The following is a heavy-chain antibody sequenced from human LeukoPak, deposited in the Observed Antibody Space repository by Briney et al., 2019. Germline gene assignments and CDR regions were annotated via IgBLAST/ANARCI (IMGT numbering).Heavy chain of an antibody. V-gene: IGHV4-59*01. CDR1: GGSISNKY. CDR3: ARGHGYSGYDPLDY. Sequence: SETLSLTCTVSGGSISNKYWSWIRQPPGKGLEWIGYIYYSGSTNYNPSLKSRVTISVDTSKNQFSLKLSSVTAADTAVYYCARGHGYSGYDPLDYWGQGTLVTVSS. CDR2: IYYSGST. J-gene: IGHJ4*02. D-gene: IGHD5-12*01.